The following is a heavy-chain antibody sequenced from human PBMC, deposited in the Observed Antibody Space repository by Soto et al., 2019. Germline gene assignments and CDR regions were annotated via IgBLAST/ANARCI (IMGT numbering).Heavy chain of an antibody. CDR1: GLTFSSYG. J-gene: IGHJ6*02. V-gene: IGHV3-30*18. D-gene: IGHD3-3*01. CDR3: AKDRREYDFWSGYNYHGMDV. CDR2: ISYDGSHR. Sequence: PGESLKISCAASGLTFSSYGMHWVRQAPGQGLAGVAVISYDGSHRYFADSVKGRFTISRDNSKNTLYLQMNSLRPEDTAVYFCAKDRREYDFWSGYNYHGMDVWGQGTTVTVSS.